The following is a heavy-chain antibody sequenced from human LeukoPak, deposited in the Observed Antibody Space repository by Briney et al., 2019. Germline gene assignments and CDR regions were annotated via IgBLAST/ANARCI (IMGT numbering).Heavy chain of an antibody. CDR3: ARLGLLWFGELSPFDI. D-gene: IGHD3-10*01. V-gene: IGHV3-48*01. J-gene: IGHJ3*02. Sequence: PGGSLRLSCAASGFTFGSYSMNWVRQAPGKGLEWVSYISSSSSTIYYADSVKGRFTISRDNAKNSLYLQMNSLRAEDTAVYYCARLGLLWFGELSPFDIWGQGTIVTVSS. CDR2: ISSSSSTI. CDR1: GFTFGSYS.